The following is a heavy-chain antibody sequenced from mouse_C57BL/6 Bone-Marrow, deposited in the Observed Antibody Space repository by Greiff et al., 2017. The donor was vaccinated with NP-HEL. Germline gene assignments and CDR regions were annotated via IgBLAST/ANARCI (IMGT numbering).Heavy chain of an antibody. V-gene: IGHV3-5*01. D-gene: IGHD2-10*01. CDR1: GISITTGNYR. J-gene: IGHJ4*01. Sequence: EVKLQESGPGLVKPSQTVFLTCTVTGISITTGNYRWSWIRQFPGNKLEWIGYIYYSGTITYNPSLTSRTTITRDTPKNQFFLEMNSLTAEDTATYYCARDGPYYGKRYYYAMDYWGQGTSVTVSS. CDR3: ARDGPYYGKRYYYAMDY. CDR2: IYYSGTI.